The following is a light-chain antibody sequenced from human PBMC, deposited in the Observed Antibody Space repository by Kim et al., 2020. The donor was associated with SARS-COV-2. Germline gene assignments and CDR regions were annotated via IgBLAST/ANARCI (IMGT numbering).Light chain of an antibody. CDR1: QSVSSSY. CDR3: QQYGSSAMYT. J-gene: IGKJ2*01. CDR2: GAS. V-gene: IGKV3-20*01. Sequence: EIVLTQSPGTLSLSPGERATLSCRASQSVSSSYLAWYQQKPGQAPRLLIYGASSRATGIPDRFSGSGSGTDFTLTISRLEPEDFAVYYCQQYGSSAMYTFGQGTKLAI.